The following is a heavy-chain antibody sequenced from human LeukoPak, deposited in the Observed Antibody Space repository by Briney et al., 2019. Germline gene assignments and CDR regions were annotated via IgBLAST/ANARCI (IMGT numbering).Heavy chain of an antibody. J-gene: IGHJ4*02. V-gene: IGHV1-2*06. CDR2: INPNSGGT. CDR1: GYTFTGYC. Sequence: ASVKVSCKASGYTFTGYCMHWVRQAPGQGLEWMGRINPNSGGTNYAQKFQGRVTMTRDTSISTAYMELSRLRSDDTAVYYCARGYDYGDYYFDYWGQGTLVTVSS. D-gene: IGHD4-17*01. CDR3: ARGYDYGDYYFDY.